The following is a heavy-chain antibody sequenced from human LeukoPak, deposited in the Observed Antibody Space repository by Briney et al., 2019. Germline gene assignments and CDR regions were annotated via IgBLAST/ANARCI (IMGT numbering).Heavy chain of an antibody. CDR3: ARELPREYYYGSGSYRFDY. CDR1: GGTFSSYA. D-gene: IGHD3-10*01. V-gene: IGHV1-69*04. Sequence: GASVKVSCKASGGTFSSYAISWVRQAPGQGLEWMGRIIPILGIANYAQKFQGRVTITADKSTSTAYMELSSLRSEDTAVYYCARELPREYYYGSGSYRFDYWGQGTLVTVSS. J-gene: IGHJ4*02. CDR2: IIPILGIA.